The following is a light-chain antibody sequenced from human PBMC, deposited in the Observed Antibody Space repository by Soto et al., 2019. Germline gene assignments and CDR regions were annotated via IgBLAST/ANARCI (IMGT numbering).Light chain of an antibody. CDR2: GAS. V-gene: IGKV3-20*01. CDR3: QQYGSSPIT. CDR1: PSVGHR. J-gene: IGKJ5*01. Sequence: LVLTQSPGPLSLSPGDRAPLSCWASPSVGHRLAWYQQTPGQAPRLLISGASRRATGIPDRFRGSGSATDFTLTISRLEPEDFAVYYCQQYGSSPITFGQGTRREI.